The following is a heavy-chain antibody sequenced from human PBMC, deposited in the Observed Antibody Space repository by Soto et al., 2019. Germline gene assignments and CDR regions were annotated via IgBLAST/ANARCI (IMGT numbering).Heavy chain of an antibody. V-gene: IGHV4-30-2*01. D-gene: IGHD1-26*01. J-gene: IGHJ4*02. Sequence: SETLSLTCAVSGGSISSGGYSWSWIRQPPGKGLEWIGYIYHSGSTYYNPSLKSRVTISVDRSKNQFSLKLTSVTAADTAVYYCAREAVGATGGPDYWGQGTPVTVS. CDR2: IYHSGST. CDR1: GGSISSGGYS. CDR3: AREAVGATGGPDY.